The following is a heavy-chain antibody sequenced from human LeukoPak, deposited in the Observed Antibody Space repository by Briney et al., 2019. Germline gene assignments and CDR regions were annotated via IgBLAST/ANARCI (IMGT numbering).Heavy chain of an antibody. D-gene: IGHD2-2*01. Sequence: PSEALSLTCTVSGGSISSYYWNWIRQPAGKGLEWIGRTYTSGSTNYNPSLKGRVTMSVDTSKNQFSLKLSSVTAADTAVYYCASSPYCSSTTCDPFDIWGQGTMVTVSS. V-gene: IGHV4-4*07. CDR3: ASSPYCSSTTCDPFDI. CDR1: GGSISSYY. CDR2: TYTSGST. J-gene: IGHJ3*02.